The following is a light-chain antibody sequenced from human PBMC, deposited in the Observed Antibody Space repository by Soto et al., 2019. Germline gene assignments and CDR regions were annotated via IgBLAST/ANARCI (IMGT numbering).Light chain of an antibody. J-gene: IGKJ3*01. CDR3: QQSSTAPFT. CDR1: QTINTY. CDR2: AAS. V-gene: IGKV1-39*01. Sequence: DIPMTQSPSSLSASVGDRVTITCRASQTINTYLNWYQQKPGKAPKLLIFAASSLQSGVPSRFSGSGSRTDFSLTISSLQPEDFATYYCQQSSTAPFTFGPGTTVDIK.